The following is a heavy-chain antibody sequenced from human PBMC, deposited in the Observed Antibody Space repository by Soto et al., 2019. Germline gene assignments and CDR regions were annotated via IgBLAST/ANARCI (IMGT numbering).Heavy chain of an antibody. V-gene: IGHV3-23*01. CDR2: ISGSGGST. J-gene: IGHJ6*02. CDR3: AKVAKSEWLAHYYYYGMDV. CDR1: GFTFSSYA. D-gene: IGHD6-19*01. Sequence: EVHLLESGGGLVQPGGSLRLSCAASGFTFSSYAMSWVRQAPGTGLEWVSAISGSGGSTYYADSVKGRFTISRDNAMNTRYLQMNRLRAEDTAVYYGAKVAKSEWLAHYYYYGMDVWGQGTTVTVSS.